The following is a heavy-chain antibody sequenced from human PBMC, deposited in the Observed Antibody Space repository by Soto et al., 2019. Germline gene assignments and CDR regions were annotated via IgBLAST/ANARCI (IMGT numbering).Heavy chain of an antibody. Sequence: QVQLVQSGAEVRQPASSVKVSCKTSGATFSSYAITWERQAPGQGLEWMGGIVPTVDTSTYAQKFQGRVTITADKFTNTVYMELSSLRSDVTAVYYCVRVVAIPGYPDNWGLGTLVTVSS. V-gene: IGHV1-69*14. D-gene: IGHD5-12*01. J-gene: IGHJ4*02. CDR2: IVPTVDTS. CDR3: VRVVAIPGYPDN. CDR1: GATFSSYA.